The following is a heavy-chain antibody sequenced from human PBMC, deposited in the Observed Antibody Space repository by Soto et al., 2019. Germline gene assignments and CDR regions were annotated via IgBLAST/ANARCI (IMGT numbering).Heavy chain of an antibody. D-gene: IGHD2-8*01. Sequence: PGGSLRLSCAASGFNLNNAWVSWVRQAPGKGLEWIGHIKSETDSGTTDYAAPVKGRFTISRVCSDNTLYLQMNRLKTEDTALNNCTTTGSMVYANAPASNFVVWGQETMVTTSS. CDR2: IKSETDSGTT. CDR1: GFNLNNAW. CDR3: TTTGSMVYANAPASNFVV. J-gene: IGHJ3*01. V-gene: IGHV3-15*01.